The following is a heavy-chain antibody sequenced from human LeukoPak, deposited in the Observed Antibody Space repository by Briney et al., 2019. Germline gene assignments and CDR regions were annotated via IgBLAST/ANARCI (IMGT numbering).Heavy chain of an antibody. V-gene: IGHV4-31*03. Sequence: SETLSLTCTVSGGSISSGGYYWRWIRQHPGKGLEWIGYINYSGSTYYNPSLKSRVTRSVDTPKNQFSLTLSSVTAADTAVYYCARGIEYSSSSFDYWGQGTLVTVSS. CDR2: INYSGST. J-gene: IGHJ4*02. D-gene: IGHD6-6*01. CDR3: ARGIEYSSSSFDY. CDR1: GGSISSGGYY.